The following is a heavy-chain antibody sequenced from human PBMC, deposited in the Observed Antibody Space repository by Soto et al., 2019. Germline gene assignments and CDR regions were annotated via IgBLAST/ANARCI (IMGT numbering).Heavy chain of an antibody. J-gene: IGHJ6*02. D-gene: IGHD3-16*01. CDR2: INVYSGNT. CDR3: ARIKVSSMAV. CDR1: GYPFISYG. Sequence: QVLLVQSGGEVKKPGASVKLSCNTSGYPFISYGISWVRQAPGQGPEWMGWINVYSGNTDYAQKFRDRITVTTDTSTSTAYMELRSVRSDDTAVYYCARIKVSSMAVWGQGTRVTVSS. V-gene: IGHV1-18*01.